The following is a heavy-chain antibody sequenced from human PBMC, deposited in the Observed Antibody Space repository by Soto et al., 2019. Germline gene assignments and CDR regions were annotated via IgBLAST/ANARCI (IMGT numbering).Heavy chain of an antibody. D-gene: IGHD3-10*01. V-gene: IGHV4-30-4*01. Sequence: QVQLQESGPGLVKPSQTLSLTCTVSGGSISSGDYYWGWIRQPPGKGLEWIGYIYYSGSTYYNPSLKSRVTISVDTSKNQFSLKLSSVTAADTAVYYCARDRLSTYSSWYGSGANTSTWGQGTLVTVSS. CDR3: ARDRLSTYSSWYGSGANTST. CDR2: IYYSGST. J-gene: IGHJ5*02. CDR1: GGSISSGDYY.